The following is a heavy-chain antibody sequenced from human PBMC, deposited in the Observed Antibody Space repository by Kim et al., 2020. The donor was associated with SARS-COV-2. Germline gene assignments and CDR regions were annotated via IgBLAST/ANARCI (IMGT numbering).Heavy chain of an antibody. D-gene: IGHD6-6*01. CDR3: ARGPFEYSSSASFDY. V-gene: IGHV1-18*04. J-gene: IGHJ4*02. Sequence: ASVKVSCKASGYTFTSYGISWVRQAPGQGLEWMGWISAYNGNTNYAQKLQGRVTMTTDTSTSTAYMELRSLRSDDTAVYYCARGPFEYSSSASFDYWGQGTLVTVSS. CDR2: ISAYNGNT. CDR1: GYTFTSYG.